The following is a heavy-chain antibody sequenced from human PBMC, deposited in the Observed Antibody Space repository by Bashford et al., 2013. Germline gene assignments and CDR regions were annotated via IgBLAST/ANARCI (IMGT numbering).Heavy chain of an antibody. D-gene: IGHD6-19*01. CDR3: AKSLGAYVYGVGVAGTVDY. V-gene: IGHV3-30-3*02. CDR2: ISYDGSNK. J-gene: IGHJ4*02. Sequence: VRQAPGKGLEWVAVISYDGSNKYYADSVKGRFTISRDNSKNTLYLQMNSLRAEDTAVYYCAKSLGAYVYGVGVAGTVDYWGQGTLVTVSS.